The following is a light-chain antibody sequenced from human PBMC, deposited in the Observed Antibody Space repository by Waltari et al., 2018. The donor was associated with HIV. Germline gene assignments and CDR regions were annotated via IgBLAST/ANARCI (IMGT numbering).Light chain of an antibody. CDR1: PDISDA. J-gene: IGKJ4*01. CDR2: DAS. V-gene: IGKV1-13*02. CDR3: QQFNSYPLT. Sequence: AIQLTQSPSSLSASVGARLPIPCRASPDISDALAWYQQKPGKPPKLLIQDASILETGVPSKFSGSGAGADFTLTISSLQPEDFATYYCQQFNSYPLTFGAGTKVEIK.